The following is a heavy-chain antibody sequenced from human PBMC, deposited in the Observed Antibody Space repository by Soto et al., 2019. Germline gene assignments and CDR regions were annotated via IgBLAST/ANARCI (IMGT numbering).Heavy chain of an antibody. D-gene: IGHD3-3*01. CDR3: ARHVPTTVRLRFLETVYYYYMDV. CDR2: IYYSGST. CDR1: GGSISSSSYY. Sequence: SETLSLTCTVSGGSISSSSYYWGWIRQPPGKGLEWIGSIYYSGSTYYNPSLKSRVTISVDTSKNQFSLKLSSVTAADTAVYYCARHVPTTVRLRFLETVYYYYMDVWGKGTTVTVSS. V-gene: IGHV4-39*01. J-gene: IGHJ6*03.